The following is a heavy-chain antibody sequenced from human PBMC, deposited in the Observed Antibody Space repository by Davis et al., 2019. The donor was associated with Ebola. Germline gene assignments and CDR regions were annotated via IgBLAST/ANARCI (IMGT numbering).Heavy chain of an antibody. V-gene: IGHV3-33*08. CDR3: ARDYSGFQVA. CDR2: IWYDGSRK. Sequence: GESLKISCAASGFTFSSYGMHWVRQAPDKGLEWVAVIWYDGSRKYYGDSVKGRFTISRDNSNNLLYLQMNSLRAEDTAVYYCARDYSGFQVAWGQGTLVTVSS. CDR1: GFTFSSYG. J-gene: IGHJ5*02. D-gene: IGHD6-19*01.